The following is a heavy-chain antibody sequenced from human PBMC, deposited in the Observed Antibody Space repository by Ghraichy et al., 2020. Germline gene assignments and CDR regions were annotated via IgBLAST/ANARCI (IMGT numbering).Heavy chain of an antibody. CDR3: ARVFSACGVVIMRGFFDY. J-gene: IGHJ4*02. CDR1: GYTFTNYG. V-gene: IGHV1-18*04. Sequence: ASVKVSCKASGYTFTNYGVTWVRQAPGQGLEWLGWISGYSGDTSYSQKLQGRVTMTTDTSTNTAYMELTNLRSDDTAVYFCARVFSACGVVIMRGFFDYWGQGTPVPVSS. CDR2: ISGYSGDT. D-gene: IGHD3-3*01.